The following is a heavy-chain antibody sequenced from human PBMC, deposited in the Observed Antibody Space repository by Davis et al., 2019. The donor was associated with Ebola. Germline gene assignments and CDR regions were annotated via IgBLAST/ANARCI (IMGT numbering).Heavy chain of an antibody. V-gene: IGHV5-51*01. CDR3: ATLRRTITGMDDGFDI. CDR2: IYPGDSDT. Sequence: GESLKISCTGSGYNFATYWIGWVRQMPGKGLEWVGIIYPGDSDTRYSPSFRGQVTISADKSFKTAFLQWSSLKASDTARYYCATLRRTITGMDDGFDIWGQGTMVTVSS. D-gene: IGHD1-20*01. J-gene: IGHJ3*02. CDR1: GYNFATYW.